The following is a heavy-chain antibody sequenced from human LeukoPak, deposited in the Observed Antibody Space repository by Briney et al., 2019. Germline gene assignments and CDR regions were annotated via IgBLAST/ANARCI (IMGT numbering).Heavy chain of an antibody. CDR2: IDPNGKTS. CDR3: AAQTTLTGAYDP. J-gene: IGHJ5*02. V-gene: IGHV3-64*01. CDR1: GFTFSTCV. D-gene: IGHD1-20*01. Sequence: PGGSLRLSCAASGFTFSTCVMLWVRQAPGMGLEHVSSIDPNGKTSYYANSVKGRFTISRDNSNNMLYLQMGSLTTEDKAVYYCAAQTTLTGAYDPWGQGTLVTVSS.